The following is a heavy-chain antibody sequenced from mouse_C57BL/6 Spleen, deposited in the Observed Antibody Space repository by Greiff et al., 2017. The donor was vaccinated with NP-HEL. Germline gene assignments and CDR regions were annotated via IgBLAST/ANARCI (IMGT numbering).Heavy chain of an antibody. CDR1: GYTFTSYW. D-gene: IGHD2-5*01. Sequence: QVQLKQPGAELVKPGASVKMSCKASGYTFTSYWITWVKQRPGQGLEWIGDIYPGSGSTNYNEKFKSKATLTVDTSSSTAYMQLSSLTSEDSAVYYCARVYSNHEEYFDVWGTGTTVTVSS. J-gene: IGHJ1*03. CDR3: ARVYSNHEEYFDV. V-gene: IGHV1-55*01. CDR2: IYPGSGST.